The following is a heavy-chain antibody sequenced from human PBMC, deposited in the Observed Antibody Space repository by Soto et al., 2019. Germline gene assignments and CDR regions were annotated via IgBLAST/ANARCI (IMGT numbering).Heavy chain of an antibody. J-gene: IGHJ6*02. CDR1: GFSLSTSGMC. CDR3: ARTPSSSWFRGYYYYYGMDV. V-gene: IGHV2-70*01. D-gene: IGHD6-13*01. CDR2: IDWDDDK. Sequence: VSGPTLVNPTQTLTLTCTFSGFSLSTSGMCVSWIRQPPGKALEWLALIDWDDDKYYSTSLKTRLTISKDTSKNQVVLTMTNMDPVDTATYYCARTPSSSWFRGYYYYYGMDVWGQGTTVTVS.